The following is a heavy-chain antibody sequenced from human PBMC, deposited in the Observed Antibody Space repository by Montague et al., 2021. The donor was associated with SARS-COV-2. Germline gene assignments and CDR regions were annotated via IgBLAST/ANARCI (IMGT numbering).Heavy chain of an antibody. CDR3: ARGSRQWLVRPPHYYYFDY. D-gene: IGHD6-19*01. CDR2: INHSGST. V-gene: IGHV4-34*01. Sequence: SETLSLTCVINGGSLSGFSWGWIRQPPGKGLEWVGEINHSGSTNYNPSLKSRVNISVDTSKNQFSLKLSSVTAADTAVYYCARGSRQWLVRPPHYYYFDYWGQGTLVTVSS. CDR1: GGSLSGFS. J-gene: IGHJ4*02.